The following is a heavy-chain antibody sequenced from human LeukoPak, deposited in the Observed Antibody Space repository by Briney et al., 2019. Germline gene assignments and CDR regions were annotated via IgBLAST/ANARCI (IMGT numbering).Heavy chain of an antibody. V-gene: IGHV3-30*03. CDR3: ARGGSGWYGSYFDY. J-gene: IGHJ4*02. D-gene: IGHD6-19*01. CDR1: GFTFSSYG. CDR2: ISYDGSNK. Sequence: PGGSLRLSCAASGFTFSSYGMHWVRQAPGKGLEWVAVISYDGSNKYYADSVKGRFTISRDNSKNTLYLQMNSLRAEDTAVYYCARGGSGWYGSYFDYWGQGTLVTVSS.